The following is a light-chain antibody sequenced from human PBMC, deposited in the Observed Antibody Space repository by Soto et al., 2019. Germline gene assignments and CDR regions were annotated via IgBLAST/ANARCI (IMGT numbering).Light chain of an antibody. V-gene: IGKV3-11*01. J-gene: IGKJ4*01. CDR2: SAS. Sequence: EIVLTQSPATLSVSPGERATLSCRASQSVRNDLVWYHQKPGQAPRVLIYSASNRATGIPARFSGSGSGTDFTLTISSLEPEDFAGYYCQQRTNWPPTFGGGTKVEMK. CDR3: QQRTNWPPT. CDR1: QSVRND.